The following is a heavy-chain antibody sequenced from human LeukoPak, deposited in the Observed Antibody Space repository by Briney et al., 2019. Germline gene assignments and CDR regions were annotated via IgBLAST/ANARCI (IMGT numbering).Heavy chain of an antibody. D-gene: IGHD1-26*01. CDR2: ISYDGNDK. CDR1: GFTFTGDA. J-gene: IGHJ6*02. V-gene: IGHV3-30*03. CDR3: ARVGIVGATNGYYYYGMDV. Sequence: GGSLRLSCVASGFTFTGDAMNWVRQAPGKGLEWVAVISYDGNDKYYADSVKGRFSISRDNSKNTLYLQMNSLRAEDTAVYYCARVGIVGATNGYYYYGMDVWGQGTTVTVSS.